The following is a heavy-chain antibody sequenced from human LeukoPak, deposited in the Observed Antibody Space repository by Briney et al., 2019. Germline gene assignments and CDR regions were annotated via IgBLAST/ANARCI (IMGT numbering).Heavy chain of an antibody. J-gene: IGHJ4*02. CDR2: TYYSGST. CDR3: ARGYYCDS. Sequence: SETLSLTCTVSGGSISPDYWSWIRQPPGKGLEWIGDTYYSGSTIYNPSLKSRVTISVDTSKNQFSLQLSSVTPEDTAVYYCARGYYCDSWGQGTLVTVSS. V-gene: IGHV4-59*12. CDR1: GGSISPDY.